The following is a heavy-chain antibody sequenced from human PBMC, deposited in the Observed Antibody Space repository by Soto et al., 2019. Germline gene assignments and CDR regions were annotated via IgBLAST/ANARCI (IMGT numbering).Heavy chain of an antibody. J-gene: IGHJ6*01. CDR1: GATFSSYA. V-gene: IGHV1-69*13. D-gene: IGHD3-3*01. CDR2: IIPIFGTA. CDR3: ARPVSTRFLESSWGPRYGKDV. Sequence: SVKVSCKASGATFSSYAISWVRQAPGQGLEWMGGIIPIFGTANYGQKVQGRVTIAADESTSTAYMELSSLRSEDQAVYYCARPVSTRFLESSWGPRYGKDVCRQGNTVTV.